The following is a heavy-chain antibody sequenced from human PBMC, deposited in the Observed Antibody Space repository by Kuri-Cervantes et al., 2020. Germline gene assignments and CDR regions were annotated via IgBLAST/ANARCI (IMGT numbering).Heavy chain of an antibody. Sequence: GESLKISCAASGFTFSSYSMNWVRQAPGKGLEWVSSISSSSSYIYYADSVKGRFTISRDNAKNSLYLQMNSLRAEDMAVYYCARGTYYYDSSGYYIYYFDYWGQGTLVTVSS. D-gene: IGHD3-22*01. CDR1: GFTFSSYS. J-gene: IGHJ4*02. CDR3: ARGTYYYDSSGYYIYYFDY. CDR2: ISSSSSYI. V-gene: IGHV3-21*01.